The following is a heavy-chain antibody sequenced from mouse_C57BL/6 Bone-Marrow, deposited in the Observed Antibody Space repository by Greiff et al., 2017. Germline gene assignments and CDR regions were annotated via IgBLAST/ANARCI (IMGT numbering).Heavy chain of an antibody. CDR3: ARGVTTATFYAMDY. D-gene: IGHD2-1*01. V-gene: IGHV1-55*01. CDR2: ICPGSGST. J-gene: IGHJ4*01. Sequence: QVQLQQPGAELVKPGASVKISCTASGYTFTGYWITWVKQRPGQGLEWIGDICPGSGSTTYNEKFKGKATLTVDTTSCTAYMQLSSLTSEDSAVDYCARGVTTATFYAMDYWGQGTSVTVSA. CDR1: GYTFTGYW.